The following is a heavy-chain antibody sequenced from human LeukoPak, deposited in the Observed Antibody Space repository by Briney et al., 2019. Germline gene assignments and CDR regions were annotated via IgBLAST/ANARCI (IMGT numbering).Heavy chain of an antibody. V-gene: IGHV1-69*01. J-gene: IGHJ6*04. D-gene: IGHD3-10*01. Sequence: SVKVSCKASGGTFSSYAISWVRQAPGQGLEWMGGIIPIFGTANYAQKFQGRVTITADESTSTAYMELSSLRSEDTAVYYCARGPDGYYGSGLDYYYYGMDVWGKGTTVTVSS. CDR1: GGTFSSYA. CDR3: ARGPDGYYGSGLDYYYYGMDV. CDR2: IIPIFGTA.